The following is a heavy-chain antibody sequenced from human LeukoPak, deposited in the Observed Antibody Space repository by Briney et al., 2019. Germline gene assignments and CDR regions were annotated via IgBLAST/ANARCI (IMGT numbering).Heavy chain of an antibody. Sequence: GGSLRLSCAASGFTVSAKYMSWVRQGPGKGLDWILSIYSDGGTNYADSVKGRFTISRDNSKNTLYLQMNSLRPEDTAVYYCARDGGFGGPGGDNWFDSWGQGALVTVSS. V-gene: IGHV3-66*02. J-gene: IGHJ5*01. CDR2: IYSDGGT. CDR1: GFTVSAKY. CDR3: ARDGGFGGPGGDNWFDS. D-gene: IGHD3-16*01.